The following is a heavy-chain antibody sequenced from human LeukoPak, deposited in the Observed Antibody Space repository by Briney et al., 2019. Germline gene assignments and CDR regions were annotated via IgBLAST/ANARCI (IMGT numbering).Heavy chain of an antibody. CDR1: GYTFTSYG. D-gene: IGHD2-8*01. Sequence: ASVKVSCKASGYTFTSYGISWVRQAPGQGLEWMGWISAYNGNTNYAQKLQGRVTMTTDTSTSTAYMELRSLRSDDTAVYYCARDTAPYCTNGVCQRVYWGQGTLVTVSS. CDR2: ISAYNGNT. V-gene: IGHV1-18*01. J-gene: IGHJ4*02. CDR3: ARDTAPYCTNGVCQRVY.